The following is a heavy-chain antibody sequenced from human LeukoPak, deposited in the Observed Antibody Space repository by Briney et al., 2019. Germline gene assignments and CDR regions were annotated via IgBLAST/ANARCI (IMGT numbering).Heavy chain of an antibody. J-gene: IGHJ5*02. CDR1: GYTLTELS. Sequence: ASVKVSYKVSGYTLTELSMHWVRQAPGKGLEWMGGFDPEDGETIYAQKFQGRVTMTEDTSTDTAYMELSSLRSEDTAVYYCATDRGLAGTKENWFDPWGQGTLVTVSS. CDR3: ATDRGLAGTKENWFDP. CDR2: FDPEDGET. D-gene: IGHD6-13*01. V-gene: IGHV1-24*01.